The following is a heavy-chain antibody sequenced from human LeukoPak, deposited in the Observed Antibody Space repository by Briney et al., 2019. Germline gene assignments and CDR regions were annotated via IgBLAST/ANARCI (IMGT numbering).Heavy chain of an antibody. J-gene: IGHJ3*01. CDR1: GFTFSSYW. D-gene: IGHD4-17*01. CDR3: AKDPNGDYVGAFDF. V-gene: IGHV3-7*03. Sequence: GGSLRLSCAASGFTFSSYWMSWVRQAPGKGLEWVANIKQDGSEKYYVDSVKGRFTISRDNAKNSLYLQMNSLRAEDTALYYCAKDPNGDYVGAFDFWGQGTMVTVSS. CDR2: IKQDGSEK.